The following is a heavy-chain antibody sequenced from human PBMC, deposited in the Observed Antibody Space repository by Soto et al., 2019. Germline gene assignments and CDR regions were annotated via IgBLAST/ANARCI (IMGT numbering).Heavy chain of an antibody. V-gene: IGHV1-18*01. CDR1: GYTFTNYG. J-gene: IGHJ6*03. D-gene: IGHD6-6*01. CDR2: IGAYNGNT. CDR3: ARVRQLVGYFDYYMDV. Sequence: QVQLLQSGAEVKKPGASVKVSCKASGYTFTNYGITWVRQAPGQGLEWMGWIGAYNGNTHYTERLKGRVTMTTDTSTSTAYMELRGLRSDDSAVYYCARVRQLVGYFDYYMDVWGKGTTVTVSS.